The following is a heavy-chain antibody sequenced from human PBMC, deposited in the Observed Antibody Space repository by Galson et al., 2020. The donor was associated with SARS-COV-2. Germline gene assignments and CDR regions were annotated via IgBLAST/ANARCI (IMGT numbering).Heavy chain of an antibody. V-gene: IGHV4-31*11. D-gene: IGHD4-4*01. CDR2: IYHSGST. CDR1: GDSISSRGYY. J-gene: IGHJ6*03. Sequence: SETLSLTCAVSGDSISSRGYYWTWIRPHPGQGLEWIGYIYHSGSTYYNPSLKSRVTISMDTSQNQFSLKLTSVTAADTAVYYCARDGKFTVTNSFPHDTDVWGNGTTVSVSS. CDR3: ARDGKFTVTNSFPHDTDV.